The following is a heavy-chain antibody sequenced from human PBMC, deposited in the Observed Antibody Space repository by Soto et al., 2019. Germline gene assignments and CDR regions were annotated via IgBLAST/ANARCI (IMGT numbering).Heavy chain of an antibody. D-gene: IGHD1-1*01. V-gene: IGHV5-51*01. CDR2: IYPGDSDT. J-gene: IGHJ4*02. Sequence: WVVGVPQMHRKGLEWMGIIYPGDSDTRYRPSFQGQVTISVDNSKNTLYLQMNSLRAEDTAVYYCAKDRFIAVQLYYFDYWGQGSLVTSPQ. CDR1: W. CDR3: AKDRFIAVQLYYFDY.